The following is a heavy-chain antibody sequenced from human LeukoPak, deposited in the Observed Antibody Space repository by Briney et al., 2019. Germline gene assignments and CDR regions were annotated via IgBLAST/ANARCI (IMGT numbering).Heavy chain of an antibody. D-gene: IGHD3-22*01. CDR3: ARGGGYYYDSSGYYSDY. CDR1: GYTFTSYD. CDR2: MNPNSGNT. J-gene: IGHJ4*02. Sequence: ASVKVSCKASGYTFTSYDINWVRQATGQGLEWMGWMNPNSGNTGYAQKFQGRVTMTRNTSISTAYMELSSLRSEDTAVYYCARGGGYYYDSSGYYSDYWGQGTLVTVSS. V-gene: IGHV1-8*01.